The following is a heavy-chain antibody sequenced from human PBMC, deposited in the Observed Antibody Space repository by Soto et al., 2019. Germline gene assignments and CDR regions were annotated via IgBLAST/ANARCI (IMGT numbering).Heavy chain of an antibody. J-gene: IGHJ6*02. CDR3: AAGYCSGGSCSPYYYYYYGMDV. Sequence: QMQLVQSGPEVKKPGTSVKVSCKASGFTFTSSAVQWVRQARGQRLGWIGWIFFGSGNTNYAQKFQERVTITRDMSTSTAYMELSSLRSEDTAVYYCAAGYCSGGSCSPYYYYYYGMDVWGQGTTVTVSS. CDR2: IFFGSGNT. D-gene: IGHD2-15*01. CDR1: GFTFTSSA. V-gene: IGHV1-58*01.